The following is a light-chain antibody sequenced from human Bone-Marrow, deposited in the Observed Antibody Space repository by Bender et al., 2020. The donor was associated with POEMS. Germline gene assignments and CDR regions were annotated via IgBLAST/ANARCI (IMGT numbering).Light chain of an antibody. CDR3: CSYAGNYIYV. CDR1: SNDIGTYSL. Sequence: QSVLTQPASVSGSPGRSITISCTGTSNDIGTYSLVSWYQQRPGKAPELMIYDVTKRASRVPDRFSASKSGNTASLTISGLQAEDEADYYCCSYAGNYIYVFGTGTKVTVL. CDR2: DVT. V-gene: IGLV2-23*02. J-gene: IGLJ1*01.